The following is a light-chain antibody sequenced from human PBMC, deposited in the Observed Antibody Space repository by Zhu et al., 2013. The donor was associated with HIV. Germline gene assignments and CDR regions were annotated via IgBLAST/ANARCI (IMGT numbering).Light chain of an antibody. Sequence: QSALTQPASVSGSPGQSITFSCTGTSNDIGAYNYVSWYQQYPGKAPKIMIFDVNKRPSGVPDRFSGSKSGNTAYLAISGLQAEDEADYYCCSYAGSSTVFGGGTKVIVL. V-gene: IGLV2-14*01. J-gene: IGLJ2*01. CDR1: SNDIGAYNY. CDR2: DVN. CDR3: CSYAGSSTV.